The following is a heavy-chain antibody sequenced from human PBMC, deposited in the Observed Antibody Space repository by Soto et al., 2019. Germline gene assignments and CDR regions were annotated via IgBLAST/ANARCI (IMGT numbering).Heavy chain of an antibody. CDR2: IFHSLGA. V-gene: IGHV4-59*01. J-gene: IGHJ4*02. D-gene: IGHD3-10*01. CDR1: GGSTTGDY. Sequence: SETLSLTCTVSGGSTTGDYWSWIRQPPGKGLEWLGYIFHSLGAKYNPSLGSRGTISLDTAKNQLSLSLRSVTAADTAIYFCVRDLNGSGDYWGQGTLVTVSS. CDR3: VRDLNGSGDY.